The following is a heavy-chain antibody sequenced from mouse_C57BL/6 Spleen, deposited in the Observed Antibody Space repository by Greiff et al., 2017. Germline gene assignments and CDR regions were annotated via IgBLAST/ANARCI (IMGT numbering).Heavy chain of an antibody. J-gene: IGHJ2*01. D-gene: IGHD1-1*01. Sequence: QVQLKQSGAELVRPGASVTLSCKASGYTFTDYEMHWVKQTPVHGLEWIGAIDPETGGTADNQKFKGKAILTADKSSSTAYMELRSLTSEDSAVYYCTNGDGSSYFDYWGQGTTLTVSS. CDR1: GYTFTDYE. CDR2: IDPETGGT. CDR3: TNGDGSSYFDY. V-gene: IGHV1-15*01.